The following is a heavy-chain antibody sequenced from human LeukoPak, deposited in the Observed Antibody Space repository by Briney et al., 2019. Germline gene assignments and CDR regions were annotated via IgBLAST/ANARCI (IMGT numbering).Heavy chain of an antibody. J-gene: IGHJ5*02. CDR2: IYYSGST. D-gene: IGHD6-13*01. Sequence: WVRQAPGKGLEWIGSIYYSGSTYYNPSLKSRVTISVDTSKNQFSLKLSSVTATDTAVYYCARQTSGYSSSWPPDWFDPWGQGTLVTVSS. CDR3: ARQTSGYSSSWPPDWFDP. V-gene: IGHV4-39*01.